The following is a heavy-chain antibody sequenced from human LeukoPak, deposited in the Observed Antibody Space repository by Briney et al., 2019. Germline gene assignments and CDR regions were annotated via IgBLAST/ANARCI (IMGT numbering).Heavy chain of an antibody. CDR3: AREPHSSSWNYYFDY. Sequence: SVKVSCKASGGTFSSYAISWVRQAPGQGLEWMGGIIPIFGTANYAQKFQGRVTITTDESTSTAYMELSSLRSEDTAVYYCAREPHSSSWNYYFDYWGQGTLVTVSS. CDR2: IIPIFGTA. D-gene: IGHD6-13*01. J-gene: IGHJ4*02. V-gene: IGHV1-69*05. CDR1: GGTFSSYA.